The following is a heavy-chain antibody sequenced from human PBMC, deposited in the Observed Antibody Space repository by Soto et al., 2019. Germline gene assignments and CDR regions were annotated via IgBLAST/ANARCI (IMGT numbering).Heavy chain of an antibody. V-gene: IGHV3-33*01. CDR2: IWYDGSNK. Sequence: GGSLRLSCAASGFTFSSYGMHWVRQAPGKGLEWVAVIWYDGSNKYYADSVKGRFTISRDNSKNTLYLQMNSLRAEDTAVYYCSRDGPGTSSPVGYRGRGTLVTVSS. CDR1: GFTFSSYG. D-gene: IGHD1-7*01. CDR3: SRDGPGTSSPVGY. J-gene: IGHJ4*02.